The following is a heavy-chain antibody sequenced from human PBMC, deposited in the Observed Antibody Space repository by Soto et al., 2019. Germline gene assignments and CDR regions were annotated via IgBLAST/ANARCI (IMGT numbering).Heavy chain of an antibody. J-gene: IGHJ4*02. CDR3: ASRITMVRGVRYYFDY. CDR1: GGSFSGYY. D-gene: IGHD3-10*01. Sequence: SETLSLTCAVYGGSFSGYYWSWIRQPPGKGLEWIGEINHSGSTNYNPSLKSRVTISVDTSKNQFSLKLSSVTAADTAVYYCASRITMVRGVRYYFDYWGQGTLVTVSS. V-gene: IGHV4-34*01. CDR2: INHSGST.